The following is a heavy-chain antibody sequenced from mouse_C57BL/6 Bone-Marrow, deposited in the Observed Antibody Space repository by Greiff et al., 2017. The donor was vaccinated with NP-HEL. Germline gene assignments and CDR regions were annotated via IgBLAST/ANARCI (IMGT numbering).Heavy chain of an antibody. V-gene: IGHV1-82*01. CDR2: IYPGDGDT. D-gene: IGHD2-2*01. J-gene: IGHJ4*01. CDR3: ARGWLRYAMDY. Sequence: VQLQQSGPELVKPGASVKISCKASGYAFSSSWMNWVKQRPGKGLEWIGRIYPGDGDTNYNGKFKGKATLTADKSSSTAYMQLSSLTSEDSAVYFCARGWLRYAMDYWGQGTSVTVSS. CDR1: GYAFSSSW.